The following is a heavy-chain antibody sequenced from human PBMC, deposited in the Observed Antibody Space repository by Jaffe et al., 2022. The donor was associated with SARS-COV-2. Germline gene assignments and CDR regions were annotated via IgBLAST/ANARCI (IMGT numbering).Heavy chain of an antibody. Sequence: EVQLVESGGGLVQPGRSLRLSCAASGFTFDDYAMHWVRQAPGKGLEWVSGISWNSGSIGYADSVKGRFTISRDNAKNSLYLQMNSLRAEDTALYYCAKAADIVVVVAATRPGYYFDYWGQGTLVTVSS. CDR2: ISWNSGSI. D-gene: IGHD2-15*01. CDR1: GFTFDDYA. CDR3: AKAADIVVVVAATRPGYYFDY. J-gene: IGHJ4*02. V-gene: IGHV3-9*01.